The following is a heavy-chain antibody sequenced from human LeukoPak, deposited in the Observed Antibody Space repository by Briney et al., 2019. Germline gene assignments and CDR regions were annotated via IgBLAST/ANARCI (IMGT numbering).Heavy chain of an antibody. J-gene: IGHJ4*02. CDR2: ISSSSSTI. CDR1: GFTFSSYT. CDR3: ARDRLGRRYLDY. V-gene: IGHV3-48*04. Sequence: GGSLRLSCAASGFTFSSYTMNGVREAPGKGLEWVSYISSSSSTIYYADSVKSRFTISRDNAKNSLYLQMNRLRAEDTAVYYCARDRLGRRYLDYRRQATLLTVSS. D-gene: IGHD3-16*01.